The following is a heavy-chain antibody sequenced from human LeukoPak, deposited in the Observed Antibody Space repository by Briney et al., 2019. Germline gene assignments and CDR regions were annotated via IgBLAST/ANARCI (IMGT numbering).Heavy chain of an antibody. Sequence: PSETLSLTCTVSGGSISSYYWSWIRQPAGKGLEWIGRIYMSGSTNYNSSLKSRVNMSVDTSKNQFSLNLSSVTAADTAVYYCARYSSSWGHYDYWGQGTLVTVSS. CDR3: ARYSSSWGHYDY. CDR2: IYMSGST. J-gene: IGHJ4*02. D-gene: IGHD6-13*01. CDR1: GGSISSYY. V-gene: IGHV4-4*07.